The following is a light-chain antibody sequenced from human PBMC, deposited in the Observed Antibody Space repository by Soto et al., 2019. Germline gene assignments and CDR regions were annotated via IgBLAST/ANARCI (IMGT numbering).Light chain of an antibody. J-gene: IGLJ2*01. CDR1: SSNIGSNT. CDR3: VAWDDSLNGYVV. Sequence: QSVLTQPPSGSGIPGQKGTISYSGSSSNIGSNTVNWYQQLPGTAPKLVIYSNNQRPSGVPDRFSGSKSGTSASLAISGLQSEDEADYYCVAWDDSLNGYVVFGGGTKVTVL. CDR2: SNN. V-gene: IGLV1-44*01.